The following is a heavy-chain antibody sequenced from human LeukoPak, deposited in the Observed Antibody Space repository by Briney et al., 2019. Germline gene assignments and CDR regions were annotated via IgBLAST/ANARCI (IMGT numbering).Heavy chain of an antibody. D-gene: IGHD4-23*01. CDR1: GFTFSSYW. CDR3: AKAPGGNGYEFDY. Sequence: GGSLRLSCAASGFTFSSYWMNWARQAPGKGLEWVASINHNGNVNYYVDSVKGRFTISRDNSKNTLYLQMNSLRAEDTAVYYCAKAPGGNGYEFDYWGQGTLVTVSS. CDR2: INHNGNVN. V-gene: IGHV3-7*03. J-gene: IGHJ4*02.